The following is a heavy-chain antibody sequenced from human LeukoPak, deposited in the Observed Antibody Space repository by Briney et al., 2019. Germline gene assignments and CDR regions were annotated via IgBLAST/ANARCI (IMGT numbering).Heavy chain of an antibody. V-gene: IGHV1-2*02. D-gene: IGHD3-9*01. CDR3: ARVVRYFDWLLLDAFDI. CDR2: INPNSGGT. J-gene: IGHJ3*02. CDR1: GYTFTGYY. Sequence: GASVKASCKASGYTFTGYYMHWVQQAPGQGLEWMGWINPNSGGTNYAQKFQGRVTMTRDTSISTAYMELSRLRSDDTAVYYCARVVRYFDWLLLDAFDIWGQGTMVTVSS.